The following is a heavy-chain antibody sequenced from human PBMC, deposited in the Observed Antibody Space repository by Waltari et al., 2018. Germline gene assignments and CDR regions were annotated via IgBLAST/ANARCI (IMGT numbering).Heavy chain of an antibody. CDR3: ARTFMVRTIRSRGWFDP. Sequence: AWIHQPPGKGLEWIGSVYYTGSTYYKASLKSRVTISVDTSKNYFSLSLTSVTATDTAIYFCARTFMVRTIRSRGWFDPWGQGTLVTVSS. D-gene: IGHD3-10*01. CDR2: VYYTGST. V-gene: IGHV4-39*02. J-gene: IGHJ5*02.